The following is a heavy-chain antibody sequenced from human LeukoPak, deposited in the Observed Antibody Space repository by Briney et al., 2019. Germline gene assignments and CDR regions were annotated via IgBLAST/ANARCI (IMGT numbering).Heavy chain of an antibody. CDR1: GGSISSYY. V-gene: IGHV4-59*05. Sequence: SETLSLTCTVSGGSISSYYWSWIRQPPGKGLEWIGSIYYSGSTYYNPSLKSRVTISVDTSKNQFSLKLSSVTAADTAVYYCARHSRTGYTRGAFDIWGQGTMVTVSS. CDR2: IYYSGST. CDR3: ARHSRTGYTRGAFDI. J-gene: IGHJ3*02. D-gene: IGHD6-13*01.